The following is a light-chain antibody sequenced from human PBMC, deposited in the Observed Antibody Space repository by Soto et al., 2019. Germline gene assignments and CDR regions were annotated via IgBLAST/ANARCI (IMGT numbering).Light chain of an antibody. CDR2: GAS. Sequence: AIQLTQSPSSLSASVGDRVTITCRASQGIRSALGWYQQKPGKVPAVLIYGASSLQPGVPSRFTGSGSGTDFTLTISSLQPEDFATYYCQQVYSFPHTFGQGTKLEV. CDR1: QGIRSA. CDR3: QQVYSFPHT. V-gene: IGKV1-13*02. J-gene: IGKJ2*01.